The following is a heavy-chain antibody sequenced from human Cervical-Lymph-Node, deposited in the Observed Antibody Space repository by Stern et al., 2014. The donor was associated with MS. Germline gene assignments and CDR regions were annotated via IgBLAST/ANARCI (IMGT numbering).Heavy chain of an antibody. V-gene: IGHV4-61*02. CDR2: IHDSGGT. J-gene: IGHJ5*02. Sequence: QVQLVQSGPGLVKPSQTLSLTCTVSGGSISSSGYYWSWIRQPADKGLEWIGRIHDSGGTYYNPPLKSRVTISMGTAKNQSSLNRPSVTAADTAVYYCATTRWDLFTWNWFDPWGQGTLVTVSS. CDR3: ATTRWDLFTWNWFDP. CDR1: GGSISSSGYY. D-gene: IGHD1-26*01.